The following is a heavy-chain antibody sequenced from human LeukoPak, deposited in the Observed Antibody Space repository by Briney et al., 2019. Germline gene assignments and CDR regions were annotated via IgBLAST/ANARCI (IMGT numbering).Heavy chain of an antibody. Sequence: SETLSLTCTVSGGSISSYYWSWIRQPAGKGLEWIGRIYTSGSTNYNPSLKSRVTMSVDTSKNQFSLKLSSVTAADTAVYYCARGPAARQRYCSSTSCPNDYYYYMDVWGKGTTVTVSS. CDR1: GGSISSYY. CDR2: IYTSGST. D-gene: IGHD2-2*01. V-gene: IGHV4-4*07. J-gene: IGHJ6*03. CDR3: ARGPAARQRYCSSTSCPNDYYYYMDV.